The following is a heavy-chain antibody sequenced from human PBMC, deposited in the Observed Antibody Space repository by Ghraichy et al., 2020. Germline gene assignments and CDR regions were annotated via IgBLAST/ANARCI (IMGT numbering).Heavy chain of an antibody. CDR3: ARTRYGSGYYTYGMDV. D-gene: IGHD3-10*01. V-gene: IGHV2-70*04. CDR1: GFSLSTYGMR. CDR2: IDWDDAK. Sequence: QTLSLTCTFSGFSLSTYGMRVSWIHQPPGKALEWLARIDWDDAKYYSTSLKTRLTISKDTSKDQVVLTMTNMDPLDTGTYYCARTRYGSGYYTYGMDVWGQGTTVTVSS. J-gene: IGHJ6*02.